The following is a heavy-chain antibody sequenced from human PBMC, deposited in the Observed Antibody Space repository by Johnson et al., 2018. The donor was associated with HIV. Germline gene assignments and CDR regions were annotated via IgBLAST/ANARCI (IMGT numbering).Heavy chain of an antibody. CDR1: GFTFSSYA. Sequence: VQLVESGGGVVQPGRSLRLSCAASGFTFSSYAMHWVRQAPGKGLEWVAVISYDGSNKYYADSVKGRFTISRDNSKNTLYLQMNSLGAEDTAVYYCARRGYSSSGGAFDIWGQGTMVTVSS. J-gene: IGHJ3*02. V-gene: IGHV3-30-3*01. CDR3: ARRGYSSSGGAFDI. CDR2: ISYDGSNK. D-gene: IGHD6-6*01.